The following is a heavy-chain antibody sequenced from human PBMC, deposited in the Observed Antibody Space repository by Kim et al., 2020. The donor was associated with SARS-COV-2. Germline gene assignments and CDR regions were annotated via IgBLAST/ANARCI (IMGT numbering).Heavy chain of an antibody. Sequence: SETLSLTCTVSGTPISSHYWSWFRQPPGKGLEWIGHFYHSGSADYNSPLKSRVIISADTSKSQLSLELSSATAADTAVYYCARNGGSYTFDFWGQGIPVIVSS. D-gene: IGHD2-8*01. CDR3: ARNGGSYTFDF. V-gene: IGHV4-59*11. CDR2: FYHSGSA. CDR1: GTPISSHY. J-gene: IGHJ4*02.